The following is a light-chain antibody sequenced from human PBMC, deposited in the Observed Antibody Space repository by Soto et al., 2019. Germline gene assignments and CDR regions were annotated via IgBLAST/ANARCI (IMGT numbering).Light chain of an antibody. V-gene: IGKV3-20*01. CDR1: QSISSSN. CDR3: QYGNSPLFT. CDR2: GAS. Sequence: EIVLTQSPGTLPLSPGEIATLSCRASQSISSSNLAWYQHTPGQAPRLLIYGASSRATGIPDRFSGSGSGTAFTLTITRLEPEDFAVYYCQYGNSPLFTFGPGTTVDMK. J-gene: IGKJ3*01.